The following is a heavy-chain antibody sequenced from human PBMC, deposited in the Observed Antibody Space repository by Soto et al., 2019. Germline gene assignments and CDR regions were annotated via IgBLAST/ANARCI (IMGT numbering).Heavy chain of an antibody. Sequence: TPSLTCTAADDSISSGVHYWIWIKQHPWKGLEWIGYIYYSGSTYYSPSLKSRVTMSVDTSKNQFSLTLSSVTPADTAVYFCARLYTYGHYYFDYWGKATLAT. V-gene: IGHV4-31*03. D-gene: IGHD5-18*01. CDR3: ARLYTYGHYYFDY. CDR1: DDSISSGVHY. J-gene: IGHJ4*02. CDR2: IYYSGST.